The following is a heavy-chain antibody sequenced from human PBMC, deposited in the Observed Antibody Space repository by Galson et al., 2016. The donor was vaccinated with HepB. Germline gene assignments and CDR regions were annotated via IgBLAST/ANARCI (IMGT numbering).Heavy chain of an antibody. D-gene: IGHD3-10*01. V-gene: IGHV1-69*13. Sequence: SVKVSCKASGGSFSSYGITWVRQAPGQGLEWMGGIIPIFGTANSAQKFQGRVTITADESTSTAYMELSSLRSEDTAVYYRARDPNYYGSGIYHTWGQGTLVTVSS. CDR3: ARDPNYYGSGIYHT. J-gene: IGHJ5*02. CDR2: IIPIFGTA. CDR1: GGSFSSYG.